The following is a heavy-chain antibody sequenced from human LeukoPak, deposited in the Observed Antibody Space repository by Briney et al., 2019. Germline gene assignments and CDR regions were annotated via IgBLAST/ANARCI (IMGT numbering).Heavy chain of an antibody. D-gene: IGHD6-13*01. CDR1: GYTFTNNF. CDR2: INPSGDNT. J-gene: IGHJ5*02. CDR3: ARDVGITVADSFDP. Sequence: ASVKVSCKASGYTFTNNFMHWVRQAPGQGLEWMGIINPSGDNTWYAQKFQGRVTMTTDTSTSTVYMEVRGLRSDDTAMYYCARDVGITVADSFDPWGQGTLVTVSS. V-gene: IGHV1-46*01.